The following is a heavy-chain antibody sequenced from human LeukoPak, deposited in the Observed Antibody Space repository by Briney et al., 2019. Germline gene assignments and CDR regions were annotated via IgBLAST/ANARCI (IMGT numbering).Heavy chain of an antibody. CDR2: INHSGST. Sequence: SVTLSLTCAVYGGSFSGYYWSWIRQPPGKGLGWIGEINHSGSTNYNPSLKSRVTISVDTSKNQFSLKLSSVTAADTAVYYCARGPTTVTTSRYYYYMDVWGKGTTVTVSS. CDR1: GGSFSGYY. D-gene: IGHD4-17*01. J-gene: IGHJ6*03. CDR3: ARGPTTVTTSRYYYYMDV. V-gene: IGHV4-34*01.